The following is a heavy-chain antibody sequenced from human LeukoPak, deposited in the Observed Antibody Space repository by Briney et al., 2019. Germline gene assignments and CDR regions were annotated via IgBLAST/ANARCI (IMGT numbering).Heavy chain of an antibody. V-gene: IGHV3-7*01. Sequence: PGGSLRLSCAASGFTFNRYWMSWVRQAPGKGLEWVANIKQDGSEKYYVDSVKGRFTISRDNAKNSLYLQMNSLRAEDTAVYYCANHNWNDFEGGASPSNYFDYWGQGTLVTVSS. CDR1: GFTFNRYW. J-gene: IGHJ4*02. CDR2: IKQDGSEK. CDR3: ANHNWNDFEGGASPSNYFDY. D-gene: IGHD1-1*01.